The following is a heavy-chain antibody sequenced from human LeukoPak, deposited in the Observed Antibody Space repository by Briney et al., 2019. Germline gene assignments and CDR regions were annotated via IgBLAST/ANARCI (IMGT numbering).Heavy chain of an antibody. CDR1: GYSFSNYW. CDR3: ARHYYDYVWGSYGIDY. V-gene: IGHV5-51*01. J-gene: IGHJ4*02. D-gene: IGHD3-16*01. CDR2: IYPGDSDT. Sequence: KNGESLKISCKGSGYSFSNYWIGWVRQMPGKGLEWMGIIYPGDSDTRYSPSFQGQVTISADKSISTAYLQWSSLKASDTAMYYCARHYYDYVWGSYGIDYWGQGTLVTVSS.